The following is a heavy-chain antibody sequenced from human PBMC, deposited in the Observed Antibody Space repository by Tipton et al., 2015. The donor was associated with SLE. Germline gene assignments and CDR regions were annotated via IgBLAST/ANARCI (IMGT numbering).Heavy chain of an antibody. V-gene: IGHV4-59*10. J-gene: IGHJ5*02. CDR1: GGSFGDDY. CDR3: ARYRLAGLDP. Sequence: TLSLTCAVYGGSFGDDYWSWIRQPPGKGLEWIGRVWSTGSANYNPSLKSRVTMSIDTSRNQYSLKLSSVTATDTAVYYCARYRLAGLDPWGQGTLVTVSS. CDR2: VWSTGSA. D-gene: IGHD6-25*01.